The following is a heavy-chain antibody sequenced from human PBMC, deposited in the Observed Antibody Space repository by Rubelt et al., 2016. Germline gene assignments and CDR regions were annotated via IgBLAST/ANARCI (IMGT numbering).Heavy chain of an antibody. D-gene: IGHD3-10*01. CDR3: ARRGHGSGSPFDY. CDR1: GGSISSYY. CDR2: IYYSGST. V-gene: IGHV4-59*08. J-gene: IGHJ4*02. Sequence: QVQLQESGPGLVKPSETLSLTCTVSGGSISSYYWSWIRQPPGKGLEWIGYIYYSGSTNYNPSLKSRVTISVDPSKNQFSLKLSSVTAADTAVYYCARRGHGSGSPFDYWGQGTLVTVSS.